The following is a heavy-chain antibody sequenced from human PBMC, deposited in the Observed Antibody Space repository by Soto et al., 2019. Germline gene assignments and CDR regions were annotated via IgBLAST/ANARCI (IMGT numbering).Heavy chain of an antibody. Sequence: ASVKVSCTASGYTFTCYFMHWVRQAPGQGLEWIGIINPSGGSTNYAQKFQGRVAMTWDTSTSTVYMDLSSLRSDDTAVYYCARAPFSSSSFFFDYWGQGTLVTVSS. J-gene: IGHJ4*02. D-gene: IGHD6-6*01. CDR2: INPSGGST. CDR1: GYTFTCYF. CDR3: ARAPFSSSSFFFDY. V-gene: IGHV1-46*01.